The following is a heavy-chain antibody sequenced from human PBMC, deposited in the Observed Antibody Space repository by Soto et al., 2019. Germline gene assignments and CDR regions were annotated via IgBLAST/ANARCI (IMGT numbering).Heavy chain of an antibody. CDR3: AKGVDPDHSDH. V-gene: IGHV1-3*01. Sequence: ASVKVSCKASGYTFTSYAMHWVRQAPGQRLEWMGWINAGNGNTKYSQKFQGRVTITRDTSASTAYMELRSLRSDDTAVIYCAKGVDPDHSDHWSQGTLVTVSS. CDR1: GYTFTSYA. CDR2: INAGNGNT. J-gene: IGHJ4*02. D-gene: IGHD5-12*01.